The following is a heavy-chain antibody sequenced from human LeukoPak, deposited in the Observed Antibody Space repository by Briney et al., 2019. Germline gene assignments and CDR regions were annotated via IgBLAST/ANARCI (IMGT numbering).Heavy chain of an antibody. Sequence: GASVKVSCKASGGTFSSYAISWVRQAPGQGLEWMGGIIPIFGTANYAQKSQGRVTITADESTSTAYMELSSLRSEDTAVYYCARGNIVRYSSSSGYYFDYWGQGTLVTVSS. CDR3: ARGNIVRYSSSSGYYFDY. CDR2: IIPIFGTA. CDR1: GGTFSSYA. V-gene: IGHV1-69*13. J-gene: IGHJ4*02. D-gene: IGHD6-6*01.